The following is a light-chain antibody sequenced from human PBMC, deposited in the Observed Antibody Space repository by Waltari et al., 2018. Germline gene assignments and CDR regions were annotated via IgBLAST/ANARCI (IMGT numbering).Light chain of an antibody. CDR3: SSYAGSNTWV. CDR2: EVS. CDR1: SRHVRVYQY. V-gene: IGLV2-8*01. J-gene: IGLJ3*02. Sequence: QSALTQPASASGSPGQSVTISYPGTSRHVRVYQYVSWYQNHPGKAPKFMIYEVSKRPAGVPDRFSGSKSGNTASLTVSRLQAEDEADYYCSSYAGSNTWVFGGGTKLTVL.